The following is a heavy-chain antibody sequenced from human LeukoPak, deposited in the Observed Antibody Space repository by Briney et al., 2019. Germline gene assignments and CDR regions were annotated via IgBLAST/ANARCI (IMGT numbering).Heavy chain of an antibody. D-gene: IGHD2-21*01. J-gene: IGHJ4*02. CDR2: INPSGGNT. CDR3: GRLGGDCYMCIFDH. V-gene: IGHV1-46*01. CDR1: GYSFTSYY. Sequence: GASVKVSCKASGYSFTSYYMHWVRQAPGQGLEWMGLINPSGGNTNHAQKLQGRVTMTRDTSTSTVYMELRSLRSDDTAVYYCGRLGGDCYMCIFDHWGRGTLVTVSS.